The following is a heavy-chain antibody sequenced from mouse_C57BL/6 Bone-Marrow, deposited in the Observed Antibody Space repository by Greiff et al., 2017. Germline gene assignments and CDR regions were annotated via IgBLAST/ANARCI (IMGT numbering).Heavy chain of an antibody. V-gene: IGHV1-76*01. CDR3: ARGLHLSD. CDR2: IYPGSGNT. Sequence: QVQLQQSGAELVRPGASVKLSCKASGYTFTDYYINWVKQRPGQGLEWIGRIYPGSGNTYYNEKFKGKATLTAEKSSSTAYMQLSSLTSEDAAVYFCARGLHLSDWGQGTLVTVSA. J-gene: IGHJ3*01. CDR1: GYTFTDYY. D-gene: IGHD6-2*01.